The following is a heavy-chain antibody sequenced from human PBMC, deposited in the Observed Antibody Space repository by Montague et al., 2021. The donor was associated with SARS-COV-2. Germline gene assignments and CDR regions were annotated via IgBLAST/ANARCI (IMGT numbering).Heavy chain of an antibody. D-gene: IGHD6-19*01. V-gene: IGHV4-39*01. Sequence: SETLSLTCTVSGGSISSTSFFWAWIRQPPGKGLEWVGSMYSNGTTYYNPSLKSRVTISGDTSRNQLSVRLSSVTAADTAVYYCARSTSGWFIYWGQGTLVTVSS. J-gene: IGHJ4*02. CDR3: ARSTSGWFIY. CDR2: MYSNGTT. CDR1: GGSISSTSFF.